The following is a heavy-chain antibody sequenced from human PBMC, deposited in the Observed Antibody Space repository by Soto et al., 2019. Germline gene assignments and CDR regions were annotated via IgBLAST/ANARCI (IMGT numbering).Heavy chain of an antibody. Sequence: EVQLVESGGGLVKPGGSPRLSCAASGFTFSSYSMNWVRQAPGKGLEWVSSISSSSSYIYYADSVKGRFTISRDNAKNSLYLQMNSLRAEDTAVYYCAPGGYSGYDLYYYYYGMDVWGQGTTVTVSS. D-gene: IGHD5-12*01. V-gene: IGHV3-21*01. CDR3: APGGYSGYDLYYYYYGMDV. CDR2: ISSSSSYI. J-gene: IGHJ6*02. CDR1: GFTFSSYS.